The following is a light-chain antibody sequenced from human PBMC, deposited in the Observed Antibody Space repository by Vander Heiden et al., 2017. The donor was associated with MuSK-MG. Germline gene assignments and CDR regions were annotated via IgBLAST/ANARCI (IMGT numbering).Light chain of an antibody. CDR1: SSDVGGYNY. V-gene: IGLV2-14*03. CDR3: SSYTSSSTLVV. J-gene: IGLJ2*01. CDR2: DVS. Sequence: QSALTQPASVSGPPGQSTTISCTGTSSDVGGYNYVSWYQQHPGKAPKLMIYDVSNRPSGVSNRFSGSKSGNTASLTISGLQAEDEADYYCSSYTSSSTLVVFGGGTKLTVL.